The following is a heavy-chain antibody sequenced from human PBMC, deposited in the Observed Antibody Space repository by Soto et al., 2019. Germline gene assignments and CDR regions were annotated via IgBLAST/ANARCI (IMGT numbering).Heavy chain of an antibody. CDR1: GFSLSTSGVG. D-gene: IGHD6-19*01. J-gene: IGHJ4*02. Sequence: QITLKESGPTLVKPTQTLTLTCTFYGFSLSTSGVGVGWIRQPPGKALEWLALIYWDNDKRYSPSLKSRLTXTXDXYKNRVVLTMTNMAPGDTGRYFCAYRRDNGWYDFAYWGQGALVTVSS. CDR2: IYWDNDK. V-gene: IGHV2-5*02. CDR3: AYRRDNGWYDFAY.